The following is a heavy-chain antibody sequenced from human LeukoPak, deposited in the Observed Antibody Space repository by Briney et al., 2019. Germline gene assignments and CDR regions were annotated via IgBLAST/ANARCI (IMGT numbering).Heavy chain of an antibody. Sequence: TSETLSLTCTVSGGSISSSSYYWGWIRQPPGKGLEWIGSIYYSGSTYYNPSLKSRVTISVDTSKTQFSLRLGSVTAADTAVYFCASNIPTPTTSPPLGYWGQGTLVTVSS. V-gene: IGHV4-39*01. D-gene: IGHD1-1*01. CDR3: ASNIPTPTTSPPLGY. CDR1: GGSISSSSYY. CDR2: IYYSGST. J-gene: IGHJ4*02.